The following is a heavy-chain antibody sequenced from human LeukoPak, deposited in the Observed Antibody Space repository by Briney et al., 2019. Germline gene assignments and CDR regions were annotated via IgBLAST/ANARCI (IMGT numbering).Heavy chain of an antibody. Sequence: GSLRLSCAASGFTFSSYGMHWVRQAPGKGLEWVAVISYDGSNKYYADSMKGRFTISRDNSENTLYLQMNSLRAEDTAVYYCAKSRHPYNWNDGAFFDYWGQGTLVTVSS. CDR3: AKSRHPYNWNDGAFFDY. CDR1: GFTFSSYG. J-gene: IGHJ4*02. CDR2: ISYDGSNK. V-gene: IGHV3-30*18. D-gene: IGHD1-20*01.